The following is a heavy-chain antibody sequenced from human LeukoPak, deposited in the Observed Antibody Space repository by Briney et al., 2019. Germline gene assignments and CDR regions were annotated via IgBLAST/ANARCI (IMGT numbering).Heavy chain of an antibody. CDR2: ISGYNGKS. J-gene: IGHJ5*01. Sequence: ASVKVSCKTSGYTFNTYGISWVRQAPGRGPEWMGWISGYNGKSNYAQKFQGRVTMTTDTSTSTAYMELRRLRSDDTAVYYCARVFYYDTSGYNWFDSWGPGTLVTVSS. D-gene: IGHD3-22*01. CDR1: GYTFNTYG. V-gene: IGHV1-18*01. CDR3: ARVFYYDTSGYNWFDS.